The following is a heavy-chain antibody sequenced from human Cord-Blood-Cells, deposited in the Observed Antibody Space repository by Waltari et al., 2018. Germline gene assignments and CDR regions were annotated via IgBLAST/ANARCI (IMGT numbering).Heavy chain of an antibody. CDR2: IKSKTDGGTT. D-gene: IGHD2-15*01. V-gene: IGHV3-15*01. Sequence: EVQLVESGGGLVKPGGSLRLSCAASGFTFSNAWMSWVGQAPGKGLEWVGRIKSKTDGGTTDYAAPVKGRFTISRDDSKNTLYLQMNSLKTEDTAVYYCTTDVVDCSGGSCYYFDYWGQGTLVTVSS. CDR3: TTDVVDCSGGSCYYFDY. J-gene: IGHJ4*02. CDR1: GFTFSNAW.